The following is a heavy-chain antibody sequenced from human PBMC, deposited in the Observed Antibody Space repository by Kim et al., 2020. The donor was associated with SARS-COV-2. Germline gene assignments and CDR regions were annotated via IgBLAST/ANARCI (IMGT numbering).Heavy chain of an antibody. CDR1: GGSISSYY. CDR3: ARSSGGYDYSYYYYGMDV. V-gene: IGHV4-59*13. Sequence: SETLSLTCTVSGGSISSYYWSWIRQPPGKGLEWIGYIYYSGSTNYNPSLKSRVTISVDTSKNQFSLKLSSVTAADTAVYYCARSSGGYDYSYYYYGMDVWGQGTTVTVSS. D-gene: IGHD5-12*01. J-gene: IGHJ6*02. CDR2: IYYSGST.